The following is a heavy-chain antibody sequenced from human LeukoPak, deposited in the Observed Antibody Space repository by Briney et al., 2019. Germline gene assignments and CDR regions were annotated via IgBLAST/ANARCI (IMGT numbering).Heavy chain of an antibody. CDR1: GGSISSSSYY. Sequence: PSETLSLTCTVSGGSISSSSYYWGWIRQPPGKGLEWIGSIYYSGSTYYNPSLKSRVTISVDTSKNQFSLKLSSVTAADTAVYYCASVYYDFWSGYYSGPLDYWGQGTLVTVSS. J-gene: IGHJ4*02. D-gene: IGHD3-3*01. CDR2: IYYSGST. V-gene: IGHV4-39*01. CDR3: ASVYYDFWSGYYSGPLDY.